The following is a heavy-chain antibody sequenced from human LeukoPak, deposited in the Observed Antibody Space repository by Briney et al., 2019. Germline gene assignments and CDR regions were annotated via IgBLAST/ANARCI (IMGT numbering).Heavy chain of an antibody. CDR2: ISSSGSTI. D-gene: IGHD6-13*01. CDR1: GFTFSDYY. CDR3: ARVAAAMYYYYYYYMDV. Sequence: GGSLRLSCAASGFTFSDYYMSWIRQAPGKGLEWVSYISSSGSTIYYADSVKGRSTISRDNAKNSLYLQMNSLRAEDTAVYYCARVAAAMYYYYYYYMDVWGKGTTVTVSS. V-gene: IGHV3-11*04. J-gene: IGHJ6*03.